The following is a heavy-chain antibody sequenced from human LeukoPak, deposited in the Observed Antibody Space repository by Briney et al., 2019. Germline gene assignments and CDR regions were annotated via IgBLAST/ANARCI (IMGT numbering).Heavy chain of an antibody. D-gene: IGHD2-2*01. V-gene: IGHV4-34*01. CDR2: INHSGST. J-gene: IGHJ4*02. CDR1: GGSFSGYY. CDR3: AGHRRSSTSCYPFDY. Sequence: SETLSLTCAVYGGSFSGYYWSWIRQPPGKGLEWIGEINHSGSTNYNPSLKSRVTISVDTSKNQFSLKLSSVTAADTAVYYCAGHRRSSTSCYPFDYWGQGTLVTVSS.